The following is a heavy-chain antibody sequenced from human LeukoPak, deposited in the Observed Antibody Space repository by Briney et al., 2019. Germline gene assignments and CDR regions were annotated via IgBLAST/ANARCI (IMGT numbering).Heavy chain of an antibody. D-gene: IGHD6-19*01. CDR1: GGSISRHR. Sequence: SETLSLTCTVSGGSISRHRWSWIRQPPGKGLEWIGYIQDSGSSDYNPSLKSRVTMSVDTSKNQFSLKLSSVTAADTAVYYCARVAPPYVGSSGWYPKTYWYFDLWGRGTLVTVSS. CDR3: ARVAPPYVGSSGWYPKTYWYFDL. V-gene: IGHV4-59*11. J-gene: IGHJ2*01. CDR2: IQDSGSS.